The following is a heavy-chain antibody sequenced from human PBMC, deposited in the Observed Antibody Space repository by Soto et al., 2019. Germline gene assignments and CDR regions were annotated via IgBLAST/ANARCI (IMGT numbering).Heavy chain of an antibody. J-gene: IGHJ3*02. CDR2: IWYDGSSE. CDR1: GFTFSNYG. V-gene: IGHV3-33*01. D-gene: IGHD3-10*01. Sequence: PVGSLRLSCGASGFTFSNYGVHWVRQAPGKGLEWVAVIWYDGSSEYYTESVKGRFTISRDNSKNTLYLQMDSLRAEDTAVYYCARVPGSGTYYDNRIANDAFDIWGQGTMVTVSS. CDR3: ARVPGSGTYYDNRIANDAFDI.